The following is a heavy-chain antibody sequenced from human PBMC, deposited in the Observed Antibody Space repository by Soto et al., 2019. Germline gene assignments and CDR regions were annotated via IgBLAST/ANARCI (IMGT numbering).Heavy chain of an antibody. V-gene: IGHV3-23*01. J-gene: IGHJ6*02. CDR2: ISGSGGST. CDR3: AKGVRSYYYYGMDV. Sequence: EVQLLESGGDLVQPGGSLRLSCAASGFTFSSYAMTWVRQAPGKGLEWVSGISGSGGSTYYADSVKGRFTISRDKSKKTMYLQMNSLRAEDTAVYYCAKGVRSYYYYGMDVWGQGPTVTVSS. CDR1: GFTFSSYA. D-gene: IGHD3-22*01.